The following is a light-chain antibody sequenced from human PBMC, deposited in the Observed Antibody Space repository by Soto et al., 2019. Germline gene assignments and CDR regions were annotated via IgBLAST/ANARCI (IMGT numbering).Light chain of an antibody. V-gene: IGKV3-15*01. CDR2: GAS. J-gene: IGKJ1*01. Sequence: EMVMTQSPATLSVSPGESATLSCRASQSVSSKLAWYQQKPGQAPRLLIYGASTRATGIPARFSGSGSGTEFTLTISSLQSEDFAVYYCQQYNNWPRTFGQGTKVDIK. CDR3: QQYNNWPRT. CDR1: QSVSSK.